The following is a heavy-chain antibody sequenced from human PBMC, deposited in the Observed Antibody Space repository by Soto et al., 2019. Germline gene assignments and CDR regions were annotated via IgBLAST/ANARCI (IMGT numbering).Heavy chain of an antibody. D-gene: IGHD6-13*01. J-gene: IGHJ4*02. CDR3: ARDKSRSWAFDY. V-gene: IGHV3-30*03. CDR2: ISYDGRNK. Sequence: GGSLRLSCAASGFTFSSYGMHWVRQAPDKGLEWVAVISYDGRNKYYADSVKGRFTISRDSSKNTLYLQMNSLRAEDTALYYCARDKSRSWAFDYWGQGALVTVSS. CDR1: GFTFSSYG.